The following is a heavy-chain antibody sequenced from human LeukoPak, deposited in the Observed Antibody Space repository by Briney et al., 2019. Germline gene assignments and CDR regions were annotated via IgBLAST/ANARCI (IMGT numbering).Heavy chain of an antibody. Sequence: ASVKVSCKASGYTFTGYYMHWVRQAPGQGLEWMGWINPNSGGTNYAQKFQGRDTMTRDTSISTAYMELSRLRSDDTAVYYCARDGGGRYFDSLLSGYSYFDYWGQGTLVTVSS. CDR3: ARDGGGRYFDSLLSGYSYFDY. CDR2: INPNSGGT. D-gene: IGHD3-9*01. CDR1: GYTFTGYY. V-gene: IGHV1-2*02. J-gene: IGHJ4*02.